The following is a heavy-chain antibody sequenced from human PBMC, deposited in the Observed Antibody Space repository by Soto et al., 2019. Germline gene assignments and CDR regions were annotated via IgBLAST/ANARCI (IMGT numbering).Heavy chain of an antibody. CDR3: ARVAGDYASGQ. CDR2: IDTSGIYK. V-gene: IGHV3-21*01. Sequence: PRGSLRLSCSASGFIFNTYSMNWIRQAPGKGLEWVSSIDTSGIYKFYADSVKGRFTISRDNARNTLYLQLDSLSAEDTAVYYCARVAGDYASGQWGQGTLVTVSS. D-gene: IGHD4-17*01. CDR1: GFIFNTYS. J-gene: IGHJ4*02.